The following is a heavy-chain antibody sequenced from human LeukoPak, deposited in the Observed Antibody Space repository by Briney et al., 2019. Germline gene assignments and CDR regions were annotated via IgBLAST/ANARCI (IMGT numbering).Heavy chain of an antibody. Sequence: GGSLRLSCAASGFTVSSNYMSWVRQAPGKGLEWVSDIYRGGSTYYSDSVKGGFTISRDNSKNTLYLQMNSLRAEDTAVYYCARGKEYWGQGTLVTVSS. J-gene: IGHJ4*02. CDR3: ARGKEY. CDR2: IYRGGST. CDR1: GFTVSSNY. V-gene: IGHV3-53*01.